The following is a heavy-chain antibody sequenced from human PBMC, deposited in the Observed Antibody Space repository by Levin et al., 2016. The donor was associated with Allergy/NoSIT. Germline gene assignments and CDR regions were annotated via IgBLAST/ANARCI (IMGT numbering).Heavy chain of an antibody. J-gene: IGHJ5*02. CDR3: ARGPLVYGSRWFDP. CDR2: INHSGST. D-gene: IGHD3-10*01. V-gene: IGHV4-34*01. Sequence: PGKGLEWIGEINHSGSTNYNPSLKSRVTISVDTSKNQFSLKLSSVTAADTAVYYCARGPLVYGSRWFDPWGQGTLVTVSS.